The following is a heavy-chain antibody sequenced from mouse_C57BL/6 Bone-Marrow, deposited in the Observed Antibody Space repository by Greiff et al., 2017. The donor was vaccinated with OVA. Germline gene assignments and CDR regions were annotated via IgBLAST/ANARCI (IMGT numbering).Heavy chain of an antibody. J-gene: IGHJ2*01. CDR1: GYSFTGYY. CDR2: INPSTGGT. Sequence: EVQLQQSGPELVKPGASVKISCKASGYSFTGYYMNWVKQSPEKSLEWIGEINPSTGGTTYNQKFKAKATLTVDKSSSTAYMQLKSLTSEDSAVYFCARGGTRLYYFDYWGQGTTLTVSS. D-gene: IGHD3-3*01. V-gene: IGHV1-42*01. CDR3: ARGGTRLYYFDY.